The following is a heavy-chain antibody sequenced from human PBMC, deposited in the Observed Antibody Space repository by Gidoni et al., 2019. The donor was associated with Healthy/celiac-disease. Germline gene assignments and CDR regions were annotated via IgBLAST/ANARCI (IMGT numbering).Heavy chain of an antibody. D-gene: IGHD3-16*02. J-gene: IGHJ4*02. V-gene: IGHV4-34*01. Sequence: QLQLQQWGAALSTPSETLSPTCAVYGGSFSGYYWSWIRQPPRKGLEWIGEINHRGSPNYNPSLKSRVTISVDTSKIQFSLKLSSVTAADTAVYYCARSRLRVTFGGVIVKRSVFDYWGQGTLVTVSS. CDR3: ARSRLRVTFGGVIVKRSVFDY. CDR1: GGSFSGYY. CDR2: INHRGSP.